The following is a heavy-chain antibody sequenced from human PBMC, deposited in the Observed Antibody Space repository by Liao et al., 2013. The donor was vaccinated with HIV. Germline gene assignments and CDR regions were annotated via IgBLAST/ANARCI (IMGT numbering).Heavy chain of an antibody. CDR2: INHNGNP. Sequence: QVQLKQWGAGLLKPSETLSLTCAVYGGSFSGFHWSWIRQPPGKGLEWIGEINHNGNPSYIPSLKSRVTISVDTSKNHFSLKLTSVTAADTAVYYCARGPYCTNAVCYLAGRDYWGQGTLVTVSS. CDR1: GGSFSGFH. V-gene: IGHV4-34*01. CDR3: ARGPYCTNAVCYLAGRDY. D-gene: IGHD2-8*01. J-gene: IGHJ4*02.